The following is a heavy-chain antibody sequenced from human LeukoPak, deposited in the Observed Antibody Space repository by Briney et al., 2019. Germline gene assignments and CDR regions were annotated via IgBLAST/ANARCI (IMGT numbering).Heavy chain of an antibody. CDR1: GFIFSDYY. CDR3: AREEGDIVVVPASDY. J-gene: IGHJ4*02. D-gene: IGHD2-2*01. V-gene: IGHV3-11*04. CDR2: ISSTGSTI. Sequence: PGGSLRLSCAASGFIFSDYYMSWIRQAPGKGLEWVSYISSTGSTIYYADSVKGRFTISRDNAKNSLYLQMNSLRAEDTAVYYCAREEGDIVVVPASDYWGQGTLVTVSS.